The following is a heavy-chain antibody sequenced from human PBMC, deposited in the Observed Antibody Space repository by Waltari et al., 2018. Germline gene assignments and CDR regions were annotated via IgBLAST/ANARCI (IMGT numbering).Heavy chain of an antibody. CDR1: GFTFSSYS. V-gene: IGHV3-21*04. CDR2: ISSSSSYI. D-gene: IGHD2-21*01. CDR3: AKDLGGTDWSHYFDS. J-gene: IGHJ4*02. Sequence: EVQLVESGGGLVKPGGSLRLSCAASGFTFSSYSMNWVRQAPGKGLEWVSSISSSSSYIYYADSVKGRFTISRDDSKNTMFLQMNSLRAEDTAIYYCAKDLGGTDWSHYFDSWGQGTLIAVSS.